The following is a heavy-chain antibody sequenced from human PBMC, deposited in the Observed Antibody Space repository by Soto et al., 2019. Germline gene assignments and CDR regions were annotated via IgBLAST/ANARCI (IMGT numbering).Heavy chain of an antibody. D-gene: IGHD3-16*01. V-gene: IGHV3-30*03. J-gene: IGHJ4*02. CDR1: GFTFNLFG. CDR2: ISYDGSNA. Sequence: QVQLVESGGGVVQPGRSLRLSCAASGFTFNLFGMHWVRQAPGKGLEWVAIISYDGSNAYYADTVKGRFTISRDNSKNTLYLQMSSLTPDDTAVYYCARDGGQGWLLDDFAYWGQGTLVSFSS. CDR3: ARDGGQGWLLDDFAY.